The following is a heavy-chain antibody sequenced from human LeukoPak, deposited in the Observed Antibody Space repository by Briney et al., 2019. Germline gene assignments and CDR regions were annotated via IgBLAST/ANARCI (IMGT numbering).Heavy chain of an antibody. D-gene: IGHD3-22*01. CDR2: ISGSGGST. CDR3: AKDSGYDSSGYYHWVFDY. J-gene: IGHJ4*02. CDR1: GFTFSSYA. Sequence: AGGSLRLSCAASGFTFSSYAMSWVRQAPGKGLEWVSAISGSGGSTYYADSVKGRFTISRDNSKNTLYLQMNSLRAEDTAVYYCAKDSGYDSSGYYHWVFDYWGQGTLVTVSS. V-gene: IGHV3-23*01.